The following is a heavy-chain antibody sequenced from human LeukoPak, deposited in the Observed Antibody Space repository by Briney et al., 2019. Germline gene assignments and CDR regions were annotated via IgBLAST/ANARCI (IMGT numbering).Heavy chain of an antibody. Sequence: GGSLRLSCSASGFSFSDYAMSWVRQAPGKGLEWVSVIYSGGSTYYADSVKGRFTISRDNSKNTLYLQMNSLRAEDTAVYYCARGLEDSGSYWGYYYFDYWGQGTLVTVSS. J-gene: IGHJ4*02. CDR1: GFSFSDYA. CDR3: ARGLEDSGSYWGYYYFDY. CDR2: IYSGGST. D-gene: IGHD1-26*01. V-gene: IGHV3-53*01.